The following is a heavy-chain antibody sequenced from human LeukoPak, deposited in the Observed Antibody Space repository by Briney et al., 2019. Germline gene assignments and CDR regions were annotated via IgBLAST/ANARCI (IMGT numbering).Heavy chain of an antibody. V-gene: IGHV3-30*02. CDR3: ANLGMGIDY. CDR1: GFTFSSYD. J-gene: IGHJ4*02. Sequence: GGSLRLSCAASGFTFSSYDMHWVRQPPGKGLEWVAFIRYDGSNKHYADSVKGRFTISRANSKNTLYLQMNSLRAEDTAVYLCANLGMGIDYWGQGTLVTVST. D-gene: IGHD7-27*01. CDR2: IRYDGSNK.